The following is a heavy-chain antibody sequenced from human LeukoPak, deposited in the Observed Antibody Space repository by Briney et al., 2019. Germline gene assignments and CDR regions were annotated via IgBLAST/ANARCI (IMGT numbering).Heavy chain of an antibody. CDR2: IFSTGST. CDR1: GGSINSGDHY. D-gene: IGHD5-12*01. J-gene: IGHJ4*02. Sequence: SETLSLTCTVSGGSINSGDHYWSWIRQSPGKGPEWIGYIFSTGSTYYNPSLQSRLTISQDKSTNQFFLKLTSVTAADTAVYYCARDRGGWLRPYFDSWGLGTLVTVTS. CDR3: ARDRGGWLRPYFDS. V-gene: IGHV4-30-4*08.